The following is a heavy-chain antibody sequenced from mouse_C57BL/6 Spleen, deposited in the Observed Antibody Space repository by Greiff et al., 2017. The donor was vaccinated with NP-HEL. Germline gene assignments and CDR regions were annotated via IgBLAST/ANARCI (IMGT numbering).Heavy chain of an antibody. Sequence: EVQLQQSGPELVKPGASVKIPCKASGYTFTDYNMDWVKQSHGKSLEWIGDINPNNGGTNYNQKFKGKATLTVDKSSSTAYIELRSLTSEDTAVYYCAIRGLRPLFDYWGQGTTLTVSS. CDR1: GYTFTDYN. D-gene: IGHD2-4*01. V-gene: IGHV1-18*01. J-gene: IGHJ2*01. CDR2: INPNNGGT. CDR3: AIRGLRPLFDY.